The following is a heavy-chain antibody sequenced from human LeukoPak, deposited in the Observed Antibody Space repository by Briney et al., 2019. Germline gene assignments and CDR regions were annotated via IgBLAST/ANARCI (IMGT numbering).Heavy chain of an antibody. CDR2: IYYSGST. J-gene: IGHJ5*02. CDR1: GGSISSYY. D-gene: IGHD3-10*01. V-gene: IGHV4-59*08. CDR3: ARLGEDYYGSGSYYNVRWFDP. Sequence: PSETLSLTCTVSGGSISSYYWSWIRQPSWKGLEWIGYIYYSGSTNYNPSLKSRVTISVDTSKNQFSLKLSSVTAADTAVYYCARLGEDYYGSGSYYNVRWFDPWGQGTLVTVSS.